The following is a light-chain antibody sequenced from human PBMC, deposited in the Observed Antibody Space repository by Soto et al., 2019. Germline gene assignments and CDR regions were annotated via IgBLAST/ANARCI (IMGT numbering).Light chain of an antibody. CDR1: QSVSSTY. V-gene: IGKV3-20*01. CDR2: GAS. Sequence: EILFAPSPGTLSLSPRERNTLSCRASQSVSSTYLAWYQQKPGQAPRLLIYGASSRATGIPDRFSGSGSGTDFTLTISRLEPEDFAVYYCQQYDNSLYTFGQGTRLEIK. J-gene: IGKJ5*01. CDR3: QQYDNSLYT.